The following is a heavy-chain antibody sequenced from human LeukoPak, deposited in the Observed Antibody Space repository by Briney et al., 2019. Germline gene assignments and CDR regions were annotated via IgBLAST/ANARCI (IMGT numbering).Heavy chain of an antibody. D-gene: IGHD2-2*01. CDR3: AKDTSRGYCSSTSCYALDY. CDR2: IWYGGSNK. CDR1: GFTFSSYG. V-gene: IGHV3-30*18. Sequence: GRSLRLSCAASGFTFSSYGMHWVRQAPGKGLEWVAVIWYGGSNKYYADSVKGRFTISRDNSKNTLYLQMNSLRAEDTAVYYCAKDTSRGYCSSTSCYALDYWGQGTLVTVSS. J-gene: IGHJ4*02.